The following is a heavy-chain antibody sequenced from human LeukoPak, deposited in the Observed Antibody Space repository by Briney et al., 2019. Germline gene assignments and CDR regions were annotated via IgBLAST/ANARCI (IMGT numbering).Heavy chain of an antibody. CDR3: ARIYCSGGSCPNDY. D-gene: IGHD2-15*01. Sequence: SETLSLTCTVSGGSISSCYWSWIRQPPGKGLEWIGYIYYSGSTNYNPSLKSRVTISVDTSKNQFSLKLSSVTAADTAVYYCARIYCSGGSCPNDYWGQGTLVTVSS. CDR1: GGSISSCY. CDR2: IYYSGST. J-gene: IGHJ4*02. V-gene: IGHV4-59*01.